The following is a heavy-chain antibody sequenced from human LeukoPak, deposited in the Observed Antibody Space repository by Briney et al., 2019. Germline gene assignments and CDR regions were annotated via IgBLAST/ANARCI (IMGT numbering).Heavy chain of an antibody. D-gene: IGHD3-10*01. CDR2: IIPIFGSA. CDR3: ARGPRSEAWFGELLPYYYYGMDV. V-gene: IGHV1-69*13. CDR1: GGTFSSYA. Sequence: SVKVSCKASGGTFSSYAISWVRQAPGQGLEWMGGIIPIFGSANYAQKFQGRVTITADESTSTAYMELSSLRSEDTAVYYCARGPRSEAWFGELLPYYYYGMDVWGQGTTVTVSS. J-gene: IGHJ6*02.